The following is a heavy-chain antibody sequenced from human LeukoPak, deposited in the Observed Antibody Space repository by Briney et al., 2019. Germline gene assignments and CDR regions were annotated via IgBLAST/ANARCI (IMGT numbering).Heavy chain of an antibody. CDR3: ARGTTALMDV. Sequence: SETLSLTCTVSGGSISGYYWSWIRQPPGQGLEWIGYIYYSGSTNYNTSLKSRVTISVDTSKNQFSLKLSSVTAADTAVYYCARGTTALMDVWGKGTTVTVSS. J-gene: IGHJ6*03. CDR2: IYYSGST. CDR1: GGSISGYY. V-gene: IGHV4-59*01. D-gene: IGHD2-21*02.